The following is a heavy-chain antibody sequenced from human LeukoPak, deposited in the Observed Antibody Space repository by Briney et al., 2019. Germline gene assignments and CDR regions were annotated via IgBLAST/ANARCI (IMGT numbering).Heavy chain of an antibody. D-gene: IGHD3-10*01. CDR3: AARKVRGVWFYLDY. Sequence: GSLRLSCAASGFSVRHYAMAWVRQAPGKGLEWVSTIYDDNTYYADSVKGRFAISTDNSKNTLYLQMNSLRVEDTAVYFCAARKVRGVWFYLDYWGQGTLVTVSS. V-gene: IGHV3-23*01. CDR2: IYDDNT. J-gene: IGHJ4*02. CDR1: GFSVRHYA.